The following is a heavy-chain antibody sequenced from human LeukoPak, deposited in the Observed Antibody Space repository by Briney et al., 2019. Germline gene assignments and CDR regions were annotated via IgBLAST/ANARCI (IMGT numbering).Heavy chain of an antibody. CDR2: IYSGGGT. D-gene: IGHD2-21*01. Sequence: GGSLRLSCAASGFTVSNNYMSWVRQAPGKGLEWVSVIYSGGGTNSADSVKGRFTISRDNSKNTLYLQMNSLRAEDTAVYYCARVYSLMDRAEYYFDSWGQGSLVTVSS. CDR1: GFTVSNNY. CDR3: ARVYSLMDRAEYYFDS. J-gene: IGHJ4*02. V-gene: IGHV3-53*01.